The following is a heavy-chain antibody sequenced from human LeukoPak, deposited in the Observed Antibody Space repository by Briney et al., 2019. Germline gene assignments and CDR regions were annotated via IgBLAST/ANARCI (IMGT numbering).Heavy chain of an antibody. CDR3: ARVMSASVWRSYGSYDYYYYMDI. J-gene: IGHJ6*03. V-gene: IGHV3-7*01. CDR2: INQDGSEK. Sequence: PGGSLRLSCAVSGFTFNGYWMSWVRQAPGKWLEWVAKINQDGSEKYSVDSMKGRITISRDNAKNSLYLEMNSLRVEDTAVFYCARVMSASVWRSYGSYDYYYYMDIWGRGTTVTVSS. D-gene: IGHD3-16*01. CDR1: GFTFNGYW.